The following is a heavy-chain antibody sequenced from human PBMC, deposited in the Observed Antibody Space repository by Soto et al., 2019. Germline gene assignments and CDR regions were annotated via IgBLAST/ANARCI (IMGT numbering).Heavy chain of an antibody. Sequence: ASVKVSCKASGYTFTNYYIHWVRQAPGQGLEWMGVINPSGGSTSYAQKFQGRVAMTRDTSTSTVYMELSSLRSEDTAVYYCARVWFGEYEAAFDIWGQGTMVTV. V-gene: IGHV1-46*03. CDR1: GYTFTNYY. D-gene: IGHD3-10*01. CDR3: ARVWFGEYEAAFDI. J-gene: IGHJ3*02. CDR2: INPSGGST.